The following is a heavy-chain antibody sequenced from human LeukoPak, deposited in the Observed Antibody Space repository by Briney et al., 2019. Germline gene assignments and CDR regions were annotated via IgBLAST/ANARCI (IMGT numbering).Heavy chain of an antibody. CDR1: GGSISSGSYY. CDR2: IYTSGST. J-gene: IGHJ5*02. CDR3: ARHRFRRVPAAIGLDP. Sequence: SETLSLTCSVSGGSISSGSYYWSWIRQPAGKGLEWIGRIYTSGSTNYNPSLKSRVTISVDTSKNQFSLKLSSVTAADTAVYYCARHRFRRVPAAIGLDPWGQGTLVTVSS. D-gene: IGHD2-2*01. V-gene: IGHV4-61*02.